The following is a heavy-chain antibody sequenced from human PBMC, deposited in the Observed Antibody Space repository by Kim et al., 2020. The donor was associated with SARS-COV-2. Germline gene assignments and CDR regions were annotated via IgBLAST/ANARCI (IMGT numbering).Heavy chain of an antibody. D-gene: IGHD4-17*01. CDR2: ISPASSTV. CDR1: GFIFSSSA. V-gene: IGHV3-23*01. CDR3: AKNYGASVSYDF. J-gene: IGHJ4*02. Sequence: GGSLRLSCEASGFIFSSSAMTWVRQAPGKGLEWVLAISPASSTVYYADAVKGRFTTSRDNPKSTVFLHMNSLRAEDTAIYYCAKNYGASVSYDFWGQGTLVTVSS.